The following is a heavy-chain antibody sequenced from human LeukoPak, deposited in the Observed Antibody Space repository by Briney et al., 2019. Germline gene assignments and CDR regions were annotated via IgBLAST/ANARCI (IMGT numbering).Heavy chain of an antibody. D-gene: IGHD6-19*01. CDR2: ISGSGDST. J-gene: IGHJ4*02. CDR3: AKRPVAGKVYLDY. Sequence: GGSLRLSCAASGFTFSSYGMHWVRQAPGKGLEWVSAISGSGDSTYYADSVKGRFTISRDNSKNTLYLQMNSLRAEDTAVYYCAKRPVAGKVYLDYWGQGTRVTVSS. CDR1: GFTFSSYG. V-gene: IGHV3-23*01.